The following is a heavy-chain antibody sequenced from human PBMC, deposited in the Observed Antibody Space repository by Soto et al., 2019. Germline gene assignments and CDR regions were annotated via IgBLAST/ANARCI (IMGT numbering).Heavy chain of an antibody. CDR2: ILVGGST. Sequence: GGSLRLSCAASGFICTSYDMSWVRQVPGKGLEWVSTILVGGSTYYADSVKGRFTISRDRSKNTVFLQMNSLTAGDTAVYYCVKATATGGGAFDICGQGTMVTVSS. CDR3: VKATATGGGAFDI. J-gene: IGHJ3*02. CDR1: GFICTSYD. V-gene: IGHV3-23*01. D-gene: IGHD2-8*02.